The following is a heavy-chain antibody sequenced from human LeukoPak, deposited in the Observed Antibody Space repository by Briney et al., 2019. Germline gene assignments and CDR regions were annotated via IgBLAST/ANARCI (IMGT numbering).Heavy chain of an antibody. D-gene: IGHD3-3*01. CDR2: INHSGST. CDR1: GGSFSGYY. Sequence: SETLSLTCAVYGGSFSGYYWSWIRQPPGKGLEWIGEINHSGSTNYNPSLKSRVTISVDTSKNQFSLKLSSVTAADTAVYYCATGRGTTYYDFWSGYGSGDYYYMDVWGKGTTVTVSS. V-gene: IGHV4-34*01. J-gene: IGHJ6*03. CDR3: ATGRGTTYYDFWSGYGSGDYYYMDV.